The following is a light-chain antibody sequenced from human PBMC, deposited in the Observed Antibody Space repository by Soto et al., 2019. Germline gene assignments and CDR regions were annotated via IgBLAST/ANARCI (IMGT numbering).Light chain of an antibody. CDR1: QSVSSSY. V-gene: IGKV3-20*01. J-gene: IGKJ3*01. CDR3: QQYGSSLFT. CDR2: GAS. Sequence: EIVLTQSPGTLSLSPGERDTLSCRASQSVSSSYLAWYQQKPGQAPRLLIYGASSRATGIPDRFSGSGSGTDFHLHISRLEHEDFAVYYCQQYGSSLFTFGPGTKVDIK.